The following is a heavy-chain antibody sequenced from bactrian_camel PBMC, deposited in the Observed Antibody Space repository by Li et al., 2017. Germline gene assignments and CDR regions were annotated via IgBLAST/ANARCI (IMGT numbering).Heavy chain of an antibody. V-gene: IGHV3S31*01. CDR3: ASLSAVASTSMKSH. CDR2: INSGDDAT. CDR1: GFAFSVTA. Sequence: VQLVESGGGLVQPGGSLRLSCAASGFAFSVTAMSWVRQAPGKGLEWVSSINSGDDATLYAGSVTGRFTISRDNAKNTLYLHMNSLKYEDTAVYYCASLSAVASTSMKSHWGQGTQVTVS. D-gene: IGHD4*01. J-gene: IGHJ4*01.